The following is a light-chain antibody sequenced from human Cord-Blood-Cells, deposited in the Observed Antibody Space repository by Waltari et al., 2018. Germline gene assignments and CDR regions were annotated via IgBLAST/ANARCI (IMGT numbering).Light chain of an antibody. CDR2: DAS. V-gene: IGKV3-11*01. CDR3: QQRSNWLT. J-gene: IGKJ4*01. CDR1: QSVSSY. Sequence: EILLPQSPATLSLSPGERATLSCRASQSVSSYLAWYQQKPGQAPRLLIYDASNRATGIPARFSGSGSGTDFTITISSLEPEDFAVYYCQQRSNWLTFGGGTKVEIK.